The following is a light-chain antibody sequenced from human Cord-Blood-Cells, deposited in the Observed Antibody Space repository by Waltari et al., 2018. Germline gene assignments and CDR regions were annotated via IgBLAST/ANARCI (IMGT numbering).Light chain of an antibody. V-gene: IGLV2-14*01. CDR1: SSDVVGYNY. CDR2: DVS. Sequence: QSALTQPASVSGSPGQSLTISCTGTSSDVVGYNYVSWYQQHPGKAPKLMIYDVSNRPSGVSNRFSGSKSGNTASRTISGLQAEDEADYYCSSYTSSSTGVFGGGTKLTVL. J-gene: IGLJ2*01. CDR3: SSYTSSSTGV.